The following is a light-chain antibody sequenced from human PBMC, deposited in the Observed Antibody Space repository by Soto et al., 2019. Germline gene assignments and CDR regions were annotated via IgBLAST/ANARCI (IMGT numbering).Light chain of an antibody. CDR2: EVS. Sequence: QSALTQPASVSGSPGQSITISCTGTSSDVGGYNYVSWYQQHPGKAPKLMIYEVSNRPSGVSNRCSGSKSGNTASLTISGLQADDEADYYCSSYTSSSIDYVFGTGTKLTVL. CDR3: SSYTSSSIDYV. V-gene: IGLV2-14*01. CDR1: SSDVGGYNY. J-gene: IGLJ1*01.